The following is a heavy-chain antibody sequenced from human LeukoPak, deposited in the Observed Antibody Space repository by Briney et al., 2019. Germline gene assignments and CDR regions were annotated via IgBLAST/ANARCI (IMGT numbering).Heavy chain of an antibody. Sequence: GGSLRLSCAASGFTFSSYAMSWVRQAPGKGLEWVSAISGGGDTTYTADSVKGRFTISRDNSKNTIYLQMNSLTAEDTAVYYCAGISYSGTWPVGYWGQGTLVTVSP. J-gene: IGHJ4*02. CDR3: AGISYSGTWPVGY. D-gene: IGHD6-6*01. V-gene: IGHV3-23*01. CDR1: GFTFSSYA. CDR2: ISGGGDTT.